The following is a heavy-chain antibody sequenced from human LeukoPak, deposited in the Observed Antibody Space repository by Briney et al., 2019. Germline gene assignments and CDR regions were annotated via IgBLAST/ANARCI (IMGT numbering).Heavy chain of an antibody. CDR3: AGASSTSVDY. V-gene: IGHV4-59*08. CDR2: IYYSGST. CDR1: GGSISSYY. J-gene: IGHJ4*02. D-gene: IGHD2-2*01. Sequence: SETLSLTCTVSGGSISSYYWSWIRQPPGKGLEWIGYIYYSGSTNYNPSLKSRVTISVDTSKNQFSLKLSSVTAADTAVYYCAGASSTSVDYWGQGILVTVSS.